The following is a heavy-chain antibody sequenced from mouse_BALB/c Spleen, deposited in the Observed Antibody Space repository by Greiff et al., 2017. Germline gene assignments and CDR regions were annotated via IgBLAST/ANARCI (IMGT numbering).Heavy chain of an antibody. Sequence: VKVVESGAELVRPGTSVKVSCKASGYAFTNYLIEWVKQRPGQGLEWIGVINPGSGGTNYNEKFKGKATLTADKSSSTAYMQLSSLTSDDSAVYFCARGGKAYWGQGTLVTVSA. V-gene: IGHV1-54*01. CDR3: ARGGKAY. J-gene: IGHJ3*01. D-gene: IGHD2-1*01. CDR2: INPGSGGT. CDR1: GYAFTNYL.